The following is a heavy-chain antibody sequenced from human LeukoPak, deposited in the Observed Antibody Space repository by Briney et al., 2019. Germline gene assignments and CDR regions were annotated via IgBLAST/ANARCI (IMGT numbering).Heavy chain of an antibody. CDR1: GGSLSGYY. J-gene: IGHJ4*02. CDR3: ARAPHYYGSGYYFDY. Sequence: SETLSLTCAVYGGSLSGYYWSWIRQPPGKGLEWIGYIYYSGSTNYNPSLKSRVTIAADTSKNQFSLKLSSVTAADTAVYYCARAPHYYGSGYYFDYWGQGTLVTVSS. V-gene: IGHV4-59*01. D-gene: IGHD3-10*01. CDR2: IYYSGST.